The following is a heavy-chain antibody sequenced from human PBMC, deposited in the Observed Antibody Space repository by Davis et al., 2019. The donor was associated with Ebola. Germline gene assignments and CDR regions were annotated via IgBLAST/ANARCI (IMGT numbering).Heavy chain of an antibody. V-gene: IGHV4-39*01. CDR3: ARGGPSSYPYYYYGMDV. D-gene: IGHD6-6*01. CDR2: IYYSGST. Sequence: MPSETLSLTCTVSGGSISSSSYYWGWIRQPPGKGLEWIGSIYYSGSTYYNPSLKSRVTISVDTSKNQFSLKLSSVTAADTAVYYCARGGPSSYPYYYYGMDVWGKGTTVTVSS. J-gene: IGHJ6*04. CDR1: GGSISSSSYY.